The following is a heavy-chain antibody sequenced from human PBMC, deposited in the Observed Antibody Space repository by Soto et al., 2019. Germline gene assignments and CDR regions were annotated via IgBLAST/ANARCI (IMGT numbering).Heavy chain of an antibody. D-gene: IGHD2-8*02. CDR1: GFTFSSYG. CDR3: ARDTGMPQLDGSDY. Sequence: QVQLVESGGGVVQPGRSLRLSCAASGFTFSSYGMHWVRQAPGKGLEWVAVIWYDGSNKYYADSVKGRFTISRDNSKNTLYLQVNSLRAEDTAVYYCARDTGMPQLDGSDYWGQGSLVTVSS. CDR2: IWYDGSNK. V-gene: IGHV3-33*01. J-gene: IGHJ4*02.